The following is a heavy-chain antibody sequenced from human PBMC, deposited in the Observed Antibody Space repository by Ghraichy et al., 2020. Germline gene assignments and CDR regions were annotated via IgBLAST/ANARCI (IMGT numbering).Heavy chain of an antibody. D-gene: IGHD1-26*01. CDR3: AKGIVGATTGDY. CDR1: GFTFSSYA. V-gene: IGHV3-23*01. CDR2: ISGSGGST. Sequence: GESLNISCAASGFTFSSYAMGWVRQAPGKGLEWVSAISGSGGSTYYADSVKGRFTISRDNSKNTLYLQMNSLRAEDTAVYYCAKGIVGATTGDYWGQGTLVTVSS. J-gene: IGHJ4*02.